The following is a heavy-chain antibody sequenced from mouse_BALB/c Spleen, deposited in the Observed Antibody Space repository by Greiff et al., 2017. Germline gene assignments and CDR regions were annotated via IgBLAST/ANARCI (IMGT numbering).Heavy chain of an antibody. Sequence: EVQVVESGGGLVKPGGSLKLSCAASGFTFSSYAMSWVRQTPEKRLEWVATISSGGSYTYYPDSVKGRFTISRDNAKNTLYLQMSSLRSEDTAMYYCARQIYYGNEYYFDYWGQGTTLTVSS. CDR3: ARQIYYGNEYYFDY. D-gene: IGHD2-1*01. CDR2: ISSGGSYT. CDR1: GFTFSSYA. J-gene: IGHJ2*01. V-gene: IGHV5-9-3*01.